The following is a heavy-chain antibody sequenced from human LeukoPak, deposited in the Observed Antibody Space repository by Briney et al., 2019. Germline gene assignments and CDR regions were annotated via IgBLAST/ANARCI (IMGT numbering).Heavy chain of an antibody. CDR1: GFIFSNYW. V-gene: IGHV3-7*02. CDR3: VSAIRAHTLFDY. J-gene: IGHJ4*02. Sequence: PGGSLRLSCVASGFIFSNYWMIWVRQAPGKGPEWVANIRQDGKGIHYVDSVKGRFTVSRDNAKNSLYLQMNSLRGEDTAVYYCVSAIRAHTLFDYWGQGTLVTVSS. D-gene: IGHD3-10*01. CDR2: IRQDGKGI.